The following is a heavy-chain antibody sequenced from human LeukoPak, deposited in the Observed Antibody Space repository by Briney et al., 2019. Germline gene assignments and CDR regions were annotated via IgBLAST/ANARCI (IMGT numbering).Heavy chain of an antibody. D-gene: IGHD3-22*01. CDR2: IYHSGST. CDR3: ARGRYYYDSSGYAPNAFDI. V-gene: IGHV4-30-2*01. Sequence: PSETLSLTCTVSGGSISSGGYSWSWIRQPPGKGLEWIGYIYHSGSTYYNPSLKSRVTISVDRSKNQFSLKLSSVTAADTAVYYCARGRYYYDSSGYAPNAFDIWGQGTMVTVSS. J-gene: IGHJ3*02. CDR1: GGSISSGGYS.